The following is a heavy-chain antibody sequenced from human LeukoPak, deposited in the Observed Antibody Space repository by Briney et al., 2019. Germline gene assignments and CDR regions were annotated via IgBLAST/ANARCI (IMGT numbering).Heavy chain of an antibody. CDR3: ARGPGWNYFDY. CDR1: GFTVSSKY. Sequence: GRSLRLSCAASGFTVSSKYMSWVRQAPGKGLEWVSVFYSGGSTYYADSVKGRFTISRDNSKNTLYFQMNSLRAEDTAVYYCARGPGWNYFDYWGQGTLVTVSS. V-gene: IGHV3-66*01. D-gene: IGHD6-19*01. J-gene: IGHJ4*02. CDR2: FYSGGST.